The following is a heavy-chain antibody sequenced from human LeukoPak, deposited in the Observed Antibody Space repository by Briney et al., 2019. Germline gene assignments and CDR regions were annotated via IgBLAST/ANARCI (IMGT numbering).Heavy chain of an antibody. CDR1: GFTFSSYW. CDR2: IYYTGTT. V-gene: IGHV4-39*07. D-gene: IGHD3/OR15-3a*01. J-gene: IGHJ5*01. CDR3: ARRMIFGGFDS. Sequence: PGGSLRLSCAASGFTFSSYWMSWVRQPPGKGLEWIGSIYYTGTTYYNPSLKSRVTISVDTSKNQFSVKLSSVTAADTAVYYCARRMIFGGFDSWGQGTLVTVSS.